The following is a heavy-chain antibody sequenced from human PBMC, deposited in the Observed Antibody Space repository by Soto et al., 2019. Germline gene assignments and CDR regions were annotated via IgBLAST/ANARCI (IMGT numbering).Heavy chain of an antibody. Sequence: QVQVVQSGVEVRRPGSSVKVSCKASGDTFKNCVISWVRQAPGQGLEWMGGIIPLFGTTDFAQRFQGRLTITTDESTTTAYMELSRLGSDDTATYYCAAELGFGKLSVVWGQGTTVIVSS. D-gene: IGHD3-10*01. CDR1: GDTFKNCV. J-gene: IGHJ6*02. V-gene: IGHV1-69*01. CDR3: AAELGFGKLSVV. CDR2: IIPLFGTT.